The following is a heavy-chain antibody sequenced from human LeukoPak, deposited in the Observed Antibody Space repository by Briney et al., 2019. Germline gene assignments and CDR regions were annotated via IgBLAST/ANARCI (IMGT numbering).Heavy chain of an antibody. D-gene: IGHD5-24*01. CDR1: GGSINSDY. J-gene: IGHJ4*02. V-gene: IGHV4-59*08. CDR3: ATGRDGYNPRVFDY. CDR2: VYYSGNT. Sequence: PSETLSLTCTVSGGSINSDYWGWVRQPPEKTLEWIGFVYYSGNTDYNPSLKSRVTISVDTSKNQFSLKLSSVTAADTAVYYCATGRDGYNPRVFDYWGQGTLVTVSS.